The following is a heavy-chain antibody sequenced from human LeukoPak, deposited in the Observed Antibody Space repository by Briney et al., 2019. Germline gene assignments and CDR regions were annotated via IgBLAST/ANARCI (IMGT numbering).Heavy chain of an antibody. Sequence: SETLSLTCTVSGGSISSYYWSWIRQPAGKGLEWIGRIYTSGSTNYNPSLKSRVTMSVDTSKNQFSLKLSSVTAADTAVYYCAREGYDSSGYPGKIGYWGQGTLVTVSS. CDR1: GGSISSYY. J-gene: IGHJ4*02. CDR3: AREGYDSSGYPGKIGY. V-gene: IGHV4-4*07. D-gene: IGHD3-22*01. CDR2: IYTSGST.